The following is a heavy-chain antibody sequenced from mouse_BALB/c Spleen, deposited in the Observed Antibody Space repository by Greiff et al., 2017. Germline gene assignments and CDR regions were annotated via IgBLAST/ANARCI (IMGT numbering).Heavy chain of an antibody. Sequence: EVQLQQSGPGLVKPSQSLSLTCTVTGYSITSDYAWNWIRQFPGNKLEWMGYISYSGSTSYNPSLKSRISITRDTSKNQFFLQLNSVTTEDTATYYCARGGGITYWYFDVWGAGTTVTVSS. D-gene: IGHD1-2*01. V-gene: IGHV3-2*02. J-gene: IGHJ1*01. CDR2: ISYSGST. CDR3: ARGGGITYWYFDV. CDR1: GYSITSDYA.